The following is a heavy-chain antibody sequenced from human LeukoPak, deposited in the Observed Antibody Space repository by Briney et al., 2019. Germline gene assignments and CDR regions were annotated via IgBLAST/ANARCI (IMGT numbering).Heavy chain of an antibody. J-gene: IGHJ4*02. CDR3: ARAETNYDFWSGYYTQGDFDY. Sequence: TGGSLRLSCAASGFTFSSYAMHWVRQAPGKGLKWVAVISYDGSNKYYADSVKGRFTISRDNSKNTLYLQMNSLRAEDTAVYYCARAETNYDFWSGYYTQGDFDYWGQGTLVTVSS. V-gene: IGHV3-30-3*01. CDR2: ISYDGSNK. CDR1: GFTFSSYA. D-gene: IGHD3-3*01.